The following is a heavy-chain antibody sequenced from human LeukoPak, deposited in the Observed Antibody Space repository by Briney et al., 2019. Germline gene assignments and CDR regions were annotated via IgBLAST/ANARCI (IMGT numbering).Heavy chain of an antibody. D-gene: IGHD1-14*01. CDR2: IYYSGST. Sequence: SETLSLTCTVSGGSISSHYWSWIRQPPGKGLEWIGYIYYSGSTNYNPSLKSRVTISVDTSKNQFSLKLSSVTAADTAVYYCARLTPGSYWFDPWGQGTLVIVSS. J-gene: IGHJ5*02. V-gene: IGHV4-59*08. CDR3: ARLTPGSYWFDP. CDR1: GGSISSHY.